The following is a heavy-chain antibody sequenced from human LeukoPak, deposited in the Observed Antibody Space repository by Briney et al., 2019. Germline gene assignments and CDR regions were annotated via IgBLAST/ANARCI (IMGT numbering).Heavy chain of an antibody. CDR1: GGSISSYY. V-gene: IGHV4-59*12. J-gene: IGHJ4*02. Sequence: ASETLSLTCTVSGGSISSYYWSWIRQPPGKGLEWIGYIYYSGSTNYNPSLKSRVTISVDTSKNQFSLKLSSVTAADTAVYYCARDRDGYSQFDSWGQGTLVTVSS. CDR3: ARDRDGYSQFDS. CDR2: IYYSGST. D-gene: IGHD3-22*01.